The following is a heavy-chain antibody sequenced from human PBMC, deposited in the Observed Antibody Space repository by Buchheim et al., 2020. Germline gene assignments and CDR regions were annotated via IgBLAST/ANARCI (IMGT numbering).Heavy chain of an antibody. J-gene: IGHJ5*02. D-gene: IGHD3-22*01. CDR3: YIDSSGLRDWFDP. CDR1: GFTFSGSA. V-gene: IGHV3-73*02. Sequence: EVQLVESGGGLVQPGGSLKLSCAASGFTFSGSAMHWVRQDSGKGLEWVGRIRSKANSYATAYAASVKGRFTIARDDSKNTAYLQMNSLKTEDTAVYYCYIDSSGLRDWFDPWGQGTL. CDR2: IRSKANSYAT.